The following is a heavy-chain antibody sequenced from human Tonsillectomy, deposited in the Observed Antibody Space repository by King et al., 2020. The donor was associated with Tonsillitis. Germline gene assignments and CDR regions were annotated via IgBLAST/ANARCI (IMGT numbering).Heavy chain of an antibody. CDR2: IFYSGST. V-gene: IGHV4-61*01. Sequence: QLQESGPGLVKPSETLSLTCTVSGGSVSSGNYYWSWIRQPPGKGLEWIGYIFYSGSTNYNPSLKSRVTISVDTSKNQVSLKLSSVTAADTAVYYCARGERWLQNFGYHLNWFDPWGQGTLVTVSS. CDR1: GGSVSSGNYY. J-gene: IGHJ5*02. CDR3: ARGERWLQNFGYHLNWFDP. D-gene: IGHD5-24*01.